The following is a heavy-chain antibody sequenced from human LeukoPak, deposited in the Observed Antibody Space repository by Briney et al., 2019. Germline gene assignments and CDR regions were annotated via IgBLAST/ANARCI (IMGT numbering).Heavy chain of an antibody. J-gene: IGHJ4*02. CDR3: AKVLLRVRGYSGYGDY. Sequence: GGSLRLSCAASGFTFSSSAMSWVRQAPGKGLEWVSAISNNGGYTYYADSVQGRFTISRDNSKSTLCLQMNSLRAEDTAVYYCAKVLLRVRGYSGYGDYWGQGTLVTVSS. D-gene: IGHD5-12*01. CDR1: GFTFSSSA. V-gene: IGHV3-23*01. CDR2: ISNNGGYT.